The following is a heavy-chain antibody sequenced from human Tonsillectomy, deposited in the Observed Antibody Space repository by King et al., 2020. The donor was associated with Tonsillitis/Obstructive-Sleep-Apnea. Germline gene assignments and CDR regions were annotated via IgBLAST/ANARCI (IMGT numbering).Heavy chain of an antibody. V-gene: IGHV4-34*01. Sequence: VQLQQWGAGLLKPSETLSLTYGVYGGSFSGYYWSWIRQPPGKGLEWIGEINHSGSTDYNSSLKSRVTISRDTSKNQFSLRLTSVTAADTAVYYCGTNAGDYYYYMDVWGKGTTVTVSS. CDR1: GGSFSGYY. D-gene: IGHD2-2*01. CDR2: INHSGST. J-gene: IGHJ6*03. CDR3: GTNAGDYYYYMDV.